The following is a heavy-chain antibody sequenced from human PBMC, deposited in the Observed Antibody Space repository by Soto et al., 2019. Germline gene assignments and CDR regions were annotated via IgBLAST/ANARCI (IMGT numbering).Heavy chain of an antibody. Sequence: QVQLVQSEAEEKKPGASVKVSCKASGYTFTSHAMHWVRQAPGQRLEWMGWINAGNGNTKYSQKFQGRVTITTDTSASTGYMELSSLRSEDTAVYYCARDGIAAAGTSWFDPWGQGTLVTVSS. CDR1: GYTFTSHA. D-gene: IGHD6-13*01. V-gene: IGHV1-3*05. CDR3: ARDGIAAAGTSWFDP. J-gene: IGHJ5*02. CDR2: INAGNGNT.